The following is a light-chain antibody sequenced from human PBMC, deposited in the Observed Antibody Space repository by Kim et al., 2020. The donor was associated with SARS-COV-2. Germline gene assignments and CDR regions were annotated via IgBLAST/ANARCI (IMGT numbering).Light chain of an antibody. CDR3: QAWDSSTAWV. V-gene: IGLV3-1*01. CDR2: QDS. CDR1: KLGDKY. Sequence: VAPGQTASITCSGDKLGDKYACWYQQKPGQAPVLVIYQDSKRPSGIPDRFSGSNSGNTATLTISGTQAMDEADYYCQAWDSSTAWVFGGGTKLTVL. J-gene: IGLJ3*02.